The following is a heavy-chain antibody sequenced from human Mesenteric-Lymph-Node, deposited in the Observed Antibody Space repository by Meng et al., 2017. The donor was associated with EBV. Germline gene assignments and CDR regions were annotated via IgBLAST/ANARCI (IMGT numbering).Heavy chain of an antibody. V-gene: IGHV4-39*07. CDR1: GGSISSSTYY. J-gene: IGHJ4*02. Sequence: QPPLPESGPGLVKPSETLSLTCTVSGGSISSSTYYWGWIRQPPGKGLEWIDIYYSGSTLYNPSLKSRVTTSVDTSKNQFSLKLTSVTAADTAVYYCARDRIVGNQPDYFDYWGQGTLVTVSS. D-gene: IGHD1-26*01. CDR3: ARDRIVGNQPDYFDY. CDR2: IYYSGST.